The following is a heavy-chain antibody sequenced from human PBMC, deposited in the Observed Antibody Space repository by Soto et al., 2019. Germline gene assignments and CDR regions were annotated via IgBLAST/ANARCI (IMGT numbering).Heavy chain of an antibody. J-gene: IGHJ4*02. D-gene: IGHD2-15*01. Sequence: EVQLVESGGGLVQPGRSLRLSCAASGFTFDDYAMHWVRRVPGKGLEWVSSISWNSNSIGYADSVKGRFTISRDNATNSLYLQMNRLRPEDSALYYCAKGGPEGFCSGGRCYFDYWGQGTLVTVSS. CDR2: ISWNSNSI. V-gene: IGHV3-9*01. CDR1: GFTFDDYA. CDR3: AKGGPEGFCSGGRCYFDY.